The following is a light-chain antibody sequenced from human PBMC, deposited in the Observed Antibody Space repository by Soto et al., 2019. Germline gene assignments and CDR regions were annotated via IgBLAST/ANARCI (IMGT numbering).Light chain of an antibody. CDR2: DVN. Sequence: QSALTQPPSASGSPGQSVTSSCTGTSSDIGYYNYVSWYQQHPGKAPNLVIYDVNKRPSGVPDRFSGFKSVNTAYLTVSGLPAADEPEYSCSSYEGSSNFVVFGGGTQLTV. CDR1: SSDIGYYNY. CDR3: SSYEGSSNFVV. J-gene: IGLJ2*01. V-gene: IGLV2-8*01.